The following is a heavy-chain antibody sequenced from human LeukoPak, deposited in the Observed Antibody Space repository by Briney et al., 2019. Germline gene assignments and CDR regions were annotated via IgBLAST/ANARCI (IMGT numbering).Heavy chain of an antibody. V-gene: IGHV3-23*01. CDR1: GFTFSSYA. Sequence: PGGSLRLSCAASGFTFSSYAMSWVRQAPGKGLEWVSAISGSGGSTYYADSVKGRFTISRDNSKNTLYLQMNSLRAEDTAVYYCAKEPNPAYYDFWSGYPDYWGQGTLVTVSS. CDR3: AKEPNPAYYDFWSGYPDY. J-gene: IGHJ4*02. D-gene: IGHD3-3*01. CDR2: ISGSGGST.